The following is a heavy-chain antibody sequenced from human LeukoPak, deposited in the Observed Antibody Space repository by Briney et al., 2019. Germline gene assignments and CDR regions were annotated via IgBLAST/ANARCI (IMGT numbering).Heavy chain of an antibody. CDR3: TTIYFYYYDSSGYYSYFDY. CDR1: GFTFSNAW. CDR2: IKSKTDDGTT. D-gene: IGHD3-22*01. V-gene: IGHV3-15*01. Sequence: GGSLRLSCAASGFTFSNAWMSWVRQAPGKGLEWVGRIKSKTDDGTTDYAAPVKGRFTISRDDSKNTLYLQMNSLKTEDTAVYYCTTIYFYYYDSSGYYSYFDYWGQGTLVTVSS. J-gene: IGHJ4*02.